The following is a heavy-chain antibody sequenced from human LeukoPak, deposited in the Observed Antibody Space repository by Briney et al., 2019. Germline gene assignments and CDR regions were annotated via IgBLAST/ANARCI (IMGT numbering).Heavy chain of an antibody. Sequence: RAGGSLRLSCAAPGFTFSDAYMDWDRQAPGKGLEWVGRVRNKPNGYTTDYAASVKGRFTISRDDSENSMYLQMNSLKTEDTAVYYCTRVCNGDYFHSWGQGTLVTVSS. V-gene: IGHV3-72*01. J-gene: IGHJ4*02. CDR2: VRNKPNGYTT. D-gene: IGHD4-17*01. CDR3: TRVCNGDYFHS. CDR1: GFTFSDAY.